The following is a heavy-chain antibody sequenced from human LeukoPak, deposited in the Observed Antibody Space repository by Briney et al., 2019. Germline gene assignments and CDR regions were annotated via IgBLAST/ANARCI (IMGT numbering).Heavy chain of an antibody. D-gene: IGHD3-10*01. J-gene: IGHJ4*02. CDR1: GYTFTNYY. CDR2: IHPNDGDT. CDR3: ATYAQSGAQGVRAY. Sequence: ASVKVSCKASGYTFTNYYMHWVRQAPGQGLEWMGLIHPNDGDTKYTQEFQDRVTMTRDTSTSTVYMELSSLRSEDTAVYYCATYAQSGAQGVRAYWGLGTLVTVSS. V-gene: IGHV1-46*01.